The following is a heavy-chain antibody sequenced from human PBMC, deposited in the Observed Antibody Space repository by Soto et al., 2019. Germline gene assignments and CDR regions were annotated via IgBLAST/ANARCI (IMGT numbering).Heavy chain of an antibody. D-gene: IGHD6-13*01. V-gene: IGHV3-23*01. CDR1: FVSYG. CDR3: AKESGYSSSWLNWFDP. CDR2: ISGSGGST. J-gene: IGHJ5*02. Sequence: FVSYGVSWILKDKRKGLEWVSTISGSGGSTCYADSVKGRFTISRDNSKNTLYLQMNSLRAEDTAVYYYAKESGYSSSWLNWFDPWGQGTLVTVS.